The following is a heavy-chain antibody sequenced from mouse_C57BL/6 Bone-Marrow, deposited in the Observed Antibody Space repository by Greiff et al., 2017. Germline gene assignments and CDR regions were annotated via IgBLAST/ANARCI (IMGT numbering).Heavy chain of an antibody. J-gene: IGHJ1*03. CDR2: ILPGSGST. CDR3: AKLLFITTVASYWYFDV. Sequence: QVQLQQSGAELMKPGASVKLSCKATGYTFTGYWIEWVKPRPGHGLEWIGDILPGSGSTNYNEKFKGKATFTADTSSNTAYMQLSSLTTEDSAIYYCAKLLFITTVASYWYFDVWGTGTTVTVSS. V-gene: IGHV1-9*01. CDR1: GYTFTGYW. D-gene: IGHD1-1*01.